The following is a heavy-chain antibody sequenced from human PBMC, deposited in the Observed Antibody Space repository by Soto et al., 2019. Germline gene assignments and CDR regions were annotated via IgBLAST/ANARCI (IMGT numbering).Heavy chain of an antibody. CDR2: ISGSGGST. CDR3: AKGQKDSSSGSEVDY. D-gene: IGHD6-13*01. J-gene: IGHJ4*02. Sequence: EVQLLESGGGLVQPGGSLRLSCAASGFTFSSYAMSWVRQAPGKGLEWVSAISGSGGSTYYADSVKGRFTISRDNSKNTLYLQMSSLRAEDTAVYYCAKGQKDSSSGSEVDYWGQGTLVTVSS. V-gene: IGHV3-23*01. CDR1: GFTFSSYA.